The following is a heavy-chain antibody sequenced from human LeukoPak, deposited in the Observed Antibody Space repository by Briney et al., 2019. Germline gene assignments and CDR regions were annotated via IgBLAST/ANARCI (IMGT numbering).Heavy chain of an antibody. CDR3: TRDDGSSWGFHWFDP. D-gene: IGHD6-13*01. CDR1: GFTFGDYA. V-gene: IGHV3-49*04. Sequence: GGSLRLSCTASGFTFGDYAMSWVRQAPGKGLEWVGFIRSKAYGGTTEYAASVKGRFTISRDDSKSIAYLQMNSLKTEDTAVYYCTRDDGSSWGFHWFDPWGQGTLVTVSS. CDR2: IRSKAYGGTT. J-gene: IGHJ5*02.